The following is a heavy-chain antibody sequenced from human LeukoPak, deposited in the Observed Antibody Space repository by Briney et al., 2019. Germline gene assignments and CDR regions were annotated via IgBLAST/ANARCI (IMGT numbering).Heavy chain of an antibody. CDR2: IKHDGSEA. CDR1: EFTFNRYW. J-gene: IGHJ5*02. CDR3: TRDALFGSGRTHLDL. D-gene: IGHD3-10*01. V-gene: IGHV3-7*04. Sequence: GGSLRLSCAASEFTFNRYWMSWVRQAPGKGLEWVANIKHDGSEAHYVDSVKGRFIISRDNAKNSLYLQMNSLNVDDTGVYFCTRDALFGSGRTHLDLWSQGTLVSVSS.